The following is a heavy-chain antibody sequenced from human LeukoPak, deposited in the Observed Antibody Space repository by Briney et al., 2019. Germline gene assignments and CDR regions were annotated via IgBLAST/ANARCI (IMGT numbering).Heavy chain of an antibody. CDR2: FNPDSGGS. J-gene: IGHJ5*02. CDR1: GYNFTGYY. V-gene: IGHV1-2*02. CDR3: ARDRDVAVVGPPEFDP. Sequence: ASVRVSCKASGYNFTGYYMHWVRQAPGQGLEWMGWFNPDSGGSKCAQNFQGRVTMTMDTSISTAYMQLSRLTSDDTAVYYCARDRDVAVVGPPEFDPWGQGTLVTVSS. D-gene: IGHD3/OR15-3a*01.